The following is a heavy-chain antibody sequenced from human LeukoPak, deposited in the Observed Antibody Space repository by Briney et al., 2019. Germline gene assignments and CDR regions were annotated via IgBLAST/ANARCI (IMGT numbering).Heavy chain of an antibody. CDR2: IYYSGST. CDR3: ARVGIEYCTNGVCYTGPVGRDWYFDL. D-gene: IGHD2-8*01. V-gene: IGHV4-59*01. CDR1: GGSISSYY. J-gene: IGHJ2*01. Sequence: SETLSLTCTVSGGSISSYYWSWIRQPPGKGLEWIGYIYYSGSTNYNPSLKSRVTISVDTSKNQFSLKLSSVTAADTAVYDCARVGIEYCTNGVCYTGPVGRDWYFDLWGRGTLVTVSS.